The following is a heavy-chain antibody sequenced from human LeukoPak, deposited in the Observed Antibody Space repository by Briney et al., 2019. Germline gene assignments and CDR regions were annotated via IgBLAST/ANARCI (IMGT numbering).Heavy chain of an antibody. CDR2: IRYDGSNK. V-gene: IGHV3-30*02. CDR3: ARGSEVPAGSSLLFDY. D-gene: IGHD2-2*01. CDR1: GFTFSSYG. J-gene: IGHJ4*02. Sequence: GGSLRLSCAASGFTFSSYGMHWVRQAPGKGLEWVAFIRYDGSNKYYADSVKGRFTISRDNSKNTQYLQMNSLRAEDTAVYYCARGSEVPAGSSLLFDYWGQGTLVTVSS.